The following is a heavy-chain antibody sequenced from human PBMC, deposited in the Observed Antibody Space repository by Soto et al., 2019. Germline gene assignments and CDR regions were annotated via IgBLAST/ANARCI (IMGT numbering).Heavy chain of an antibody. D-gene: IGHD2-15*01. CDR3: ARDRRGGWVVVPTDAFDI. J-gene: IGHJ3*02. V-gene: IGHV3-21*01. CDR2: ISSSSSYI. Sequence: EVLLVESGGGLVKPGGSLRLSCAASGFTFSSYSMNWVRQAPGKGLEWVSSISSSSSYIYYADSVKGRFTISRDNAKNSRYLQMSSPRAEDTAVYSCARDRRGGWVVVPTDAFDIWGQGTMVTVSS. CDR1: GFTFSSYS.